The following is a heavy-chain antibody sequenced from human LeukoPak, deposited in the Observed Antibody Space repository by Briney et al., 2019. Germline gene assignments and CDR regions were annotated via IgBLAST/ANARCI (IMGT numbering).Heavy chain of an antibody. CDR3: ARGSYDFWSGYLYYFDY. Sequence: GGSLRLSCAASGFTFSSYWMSWVRQAPGKGLEWVANIKQDGSEKYYVDSVKGRFTISRDNAKNSLYLQMNSLRAEDTAVYYCARGSYDFWSGYLYYFDYWGQGPLVTVSS. D-gene: IGHD3-3*01. CDR1: GFTFSSYW. V-gene: IGHV3-7*01. J-gene: IGHJ4*02. CDR2: IKQDGSEK.